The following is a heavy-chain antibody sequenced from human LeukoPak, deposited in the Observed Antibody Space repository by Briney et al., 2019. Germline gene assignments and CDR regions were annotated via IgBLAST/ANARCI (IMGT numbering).Heavy chain of an antibody. CDR1: GGSISSYY. V-gene: IGHV4-4*07. J-gene: IGHJ4*02. Sequence: SETLSLTCTVSGGSISSYYWRWIRQPAGKGLEGIGRIYTSGSTNDNPSLKSRVTISVDTSKNQFSLKLSSVTAADTAVYYCARDHYGDYYFDYWGQGTLVTVSS. D-gene: IGHD4-17*01. CDR3: ARDHYGDYYFDY. CDR2: IYTSGST.